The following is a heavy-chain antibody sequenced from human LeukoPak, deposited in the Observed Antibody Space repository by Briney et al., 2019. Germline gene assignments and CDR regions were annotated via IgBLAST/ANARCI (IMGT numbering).Heavy chain of an antibody. CDR3: ARESGLFSPFDY. V-gene: IGHV3-66*01. D-gene: IGHD2-21*01. CDR2: IYSGGST. CDR1: GFTVSSNY. Sequence: PGGSLRLSCAASGFTVSSNYMSWVRQAPGKGLEGVSVIYSGGSTYYADSVKGRFTISRDNSKNTLYLQMNSLRAEDTAVYYCARESGLFSPFDYWGQGTLVTVSS. J-gene: IGHJ4*02.